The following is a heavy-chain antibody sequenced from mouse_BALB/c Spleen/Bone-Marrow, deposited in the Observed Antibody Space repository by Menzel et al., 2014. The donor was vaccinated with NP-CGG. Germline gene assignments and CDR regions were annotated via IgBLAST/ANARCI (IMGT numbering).Heavy chain of an antibody. V-gene: IGHV1-14*01. J-gene: IGHJ4*01. D-gene: IGHD2-3*01. CDR3: ARRWLPYAMDY. CDR2: INPYNDGT. CDR1: GYTFTSYI. Sequence: VQLQQSGPELVKPGASVKMSCKASGYTFTSYIMHWVKQKLGQGLEWIGYINPYNDGTKYNEKFKGKATLTSDKSSSTAYMELSSLTSEDSAVYYCARRWLPYAMDYWGQGTSVTVSS.